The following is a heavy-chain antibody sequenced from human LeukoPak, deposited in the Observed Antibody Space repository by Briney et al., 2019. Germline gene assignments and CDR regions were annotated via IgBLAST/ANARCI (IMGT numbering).Heavy chain of an antibody. Sequence: GRSLRLSCAASGFTFDGYAMHWVRQAPGKGLEWVSGISWNSGSIGYADSVKGRFTISGDNAKNSLYLQMNSLRAEDTALYYCAKDTGRTYYYDSSGFFDYWGQGTLVTVSS. CDR1: GFTFDGYA. V-gene: IGHV3-9*01. CDR3: AKDTGRTYYYDSSGFFDY. D-gene: IGHD3-22*01. CDR2: ISWNSGSI. J-gene: IGHJ4*02.